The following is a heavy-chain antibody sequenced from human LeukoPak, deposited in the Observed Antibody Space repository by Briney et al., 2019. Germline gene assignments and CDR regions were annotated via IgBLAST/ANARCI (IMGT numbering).Heavy chain of an antibody. CDR1: GFTFSSYS. D-gene: IGHD2-2*01. CDR2: ISSSSSYI. CDR3: ARVREWNYGIVVPAALDY. J-gene: IGHJ4*02. Sequence: GGSLRLSCAASGFTFSSYSMNWVRQAPGKGLEWVSSISSSSSYIYYADSVKGRFTISRDNAKNSLYLQMNSLRAEDTAVYYCARVREWNYGIVVPAALDYWGQGTLVTVSS. V-gene: IGHV3-21*01.